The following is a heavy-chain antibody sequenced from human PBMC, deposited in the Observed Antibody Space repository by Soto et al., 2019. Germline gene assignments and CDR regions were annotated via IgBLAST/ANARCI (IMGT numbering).Heavy chain of an antibody. CDR2: TYYRSKWYN. Sequence: QTLALTCAISGDGVSSNIAAWNWIRQSPSRGLEWLGRTYYRSKWYNDYAVSVKSRITINPDTSKNQFSLQLNSVTPEDTAVYYCARGEGIAVAVDPYYYYYGMDVWGQGTTVTASS. CDR1: GDGVSSNIAA. D-gene: IGHD6-19*01. V-gene: IGHV6-1*01. J-gene: IGHJ6*02. CDR3: ARGEGIAVAVDPYYYYYGMDV.